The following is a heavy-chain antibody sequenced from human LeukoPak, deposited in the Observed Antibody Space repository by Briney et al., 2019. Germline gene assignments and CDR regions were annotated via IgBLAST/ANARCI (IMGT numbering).Heavy chain of an antibody. V-gene: IGHV3-9*03. J-gene: IGHJ4*02. CDR2: ISWNSGSI. CDR3: AKDMGGYSSGWNYFDY. D-gene: IGHD6-19*01. Sequence: GGSLRLSCAASGFTFDDYAMHWVRQAPGKGLEWVSGISWNSGSIGYADSVKGRFTISRDNAKNSLYLQMNSLRAEDMALYYCAKDMGGYSSGWNYFDYWGQGTLVTVSS. CDR1: GFTFDDYA.